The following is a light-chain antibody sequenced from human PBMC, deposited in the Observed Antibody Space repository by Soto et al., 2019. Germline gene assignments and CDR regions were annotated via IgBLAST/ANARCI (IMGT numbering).Light chain of an antibody. J-gene: IGLJ3*02. Sequence: QSVLTQPPSASGTPGQRVTLSCSGSSSNIGSNSVNWYQQLPGTAPKVVIYDNHQRPSGVPDRFSGSKSGTSASLGISGLQPEDEADYYCASWDNSLNGLVFGGGTQLAVL. CDR2: DNH. CDR1: SSNIGSNS. CDR3: ASWDNSLNGLV. V-gene: IGLV1-44*01.